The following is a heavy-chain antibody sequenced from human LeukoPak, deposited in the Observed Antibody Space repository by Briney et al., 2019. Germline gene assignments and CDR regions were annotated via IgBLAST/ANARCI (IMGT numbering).Heavy chain of an antibody. D-gene: IGHD3-22*01. CDR3: ARAYYYDSSGYYSNWFDP. Sequence: SQTLSLTCAVSGGSISSGGYSWSWIRQPPGKGLEWIVYIYHSGSTYYNPSLKSRVTISVDRSKNQFSLKLSSVTAADTAVYYCARAYYYDSSGYYSNWFDPWGQGTLVTVSS. CDR1: GGSISSGGYS. CDR2: IYHSGST. V-gene: IGHV4-30-2*01. J-gene: IGHJ5*02.